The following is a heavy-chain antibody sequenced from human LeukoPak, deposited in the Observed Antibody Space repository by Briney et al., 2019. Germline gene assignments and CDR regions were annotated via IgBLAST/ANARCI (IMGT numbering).Heavy chain of an antibody. CDR1: GFTFSSYS. CDR3: APHLQYYDSSGYYTQGY. D-gene: IGHD3-22*01. J-gene: IGHJ4*02. V-gene: IGHV3-48*02. CDR2: ISSSSTI. Sequence: GGSLRLSCAASGFTFSSYSMNWVRQAPGKGLEWVSYISSSSTIYYADSVKGRFTISRDNAKNSLYLQMNSLRDEDTAVYYCAPHLQYYDSSGYYTQGYWGQGTLVTVSS.